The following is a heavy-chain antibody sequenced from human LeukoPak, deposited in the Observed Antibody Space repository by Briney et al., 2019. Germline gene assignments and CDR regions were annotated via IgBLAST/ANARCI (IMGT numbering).Heavy chain of an antibody. CDR3: ARVGSGSYLVDY. Sequence: GRSLRLSCAASGFTLSSYGMHWVRQAPGKGLEWVAVIWYDGSNKYYADSVKGRFTISRDNSKNTLYLQMNSLRAEDTAVYYCARVGSGSYLVDYWGQGTLVTVSS. J-gene: IGHJ4*02. V-gene: IGHV3-33*01. CDR2: IWYDGSNK. CDR1: GFTLSSYG. D-gene: IGHD1-26*01.